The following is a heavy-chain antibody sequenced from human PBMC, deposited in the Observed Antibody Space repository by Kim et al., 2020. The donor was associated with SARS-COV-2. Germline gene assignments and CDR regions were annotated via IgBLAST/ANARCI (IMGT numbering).Heavy chain of an antibody. V-gene: IGHV3-48*04. CDR2: IGSSINTI. CDR1: GFSFTNYN. CDR3: ARFRGASYGMDV. J-gene: IGHJ6*02. Sequence: GGSLRLSCAAPGFSFTNYNMNWVRQAPGKGLEWISYIGSSINTIFYADSVRGRFTISRDNGKNSLYLQMNSLRADDTAVYYCARFRGASYGMDVWGQGTTVTVSS.